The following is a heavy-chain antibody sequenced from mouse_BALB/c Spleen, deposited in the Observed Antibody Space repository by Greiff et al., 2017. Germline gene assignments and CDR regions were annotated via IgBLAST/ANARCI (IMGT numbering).Heavy chain of an antibody. CDR1: GYSFTDYI. CDR3: AREGNLGYDYDGRGYYYAMDY. J-gene: IGHJ4*01. D-gene: IGHD2-4*01. CDR2: INPYYGST. V-gene: IGHV1-39*01. Sequence: VQLQQTGPELVKPGASVKISCKASGYSFTDYIMLWVKQSHGKSLEWIGNINPYYGSTSYNLKFKGKATLTVDKSSSTAYMQLNSLTSEDSAVYYCAREGNLGYDYDGRGYYYAMDYWGQGTSVTVSS.